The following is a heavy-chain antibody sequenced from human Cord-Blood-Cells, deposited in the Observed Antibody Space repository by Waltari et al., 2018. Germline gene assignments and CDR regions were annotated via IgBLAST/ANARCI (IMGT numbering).Heavy chain of an antibody. Sequence: QVQLVQSEAEVKTPGSSVKVSCKASGCPFTSYAISWVRQAPVHGLEWMGGIIPIFGTANYAQKFQGRVTITADESTSTAYMELSSLRSEDTAVYYCARALAKYSSSYYYYYYYMDVWGKGTTVTVSS. CDR3: ARALAKYSSSYYYYYYYMDV. CDR1: GCPFTSYA. V-gene: IGHV1-69*01. D-gene: IGHD6-6*01. J-gene: IGHJ6*03. CDR2: IIPIFGTA.